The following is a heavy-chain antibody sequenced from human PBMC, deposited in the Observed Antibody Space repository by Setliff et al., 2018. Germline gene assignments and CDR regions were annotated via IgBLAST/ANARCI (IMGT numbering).Heavy chain of an antibody. CDR3: AREYYDSSGFSYGMDV. V-gene: IGHV3-30*19. CDR1: GFVFGTYG. J-gene: IGHJ6*02. CDR2: ISSDGNIK. D-gene: IGHD3-22*01. Sequence: GGSLRLSCAASGFVFGTYGMLWVRQAPGKGLEWVAVISSDGNIKFHAESVKGRFTISRDNSKNTQYLQMHSLRVEDTAVYYCAREYYDSSGFSYGMDVWGQGTTVTVSS.